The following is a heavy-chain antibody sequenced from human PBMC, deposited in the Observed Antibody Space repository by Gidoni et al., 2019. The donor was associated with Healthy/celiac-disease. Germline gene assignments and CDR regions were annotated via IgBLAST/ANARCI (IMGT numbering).Heavy chain of an antibody. CDR3: ARDNTPGGNTAMVTEEDYFDY. CDR1: GCTFTRYG. V-gene: IGHV3-33*01. J-gene: IGHJ4*02. CDR2: IWYDGSNK. D-gene: IGHD5-18*01. Sequence: QVQLVESGGVVVQPGRSLRLSCAASGCTFTRYGTHWVRQAPGKGLEGVAVIWYDGSNKYYADSVKGRFTISRDNSKNTLYLQMNSLRAEDTAVYDCARDNTPGGNTAMVTEEDYFDYWGQGTLVTVSS.